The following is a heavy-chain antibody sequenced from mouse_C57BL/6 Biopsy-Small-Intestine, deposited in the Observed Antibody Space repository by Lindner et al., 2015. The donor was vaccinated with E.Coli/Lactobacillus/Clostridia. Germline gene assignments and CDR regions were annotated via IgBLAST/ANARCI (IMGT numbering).Heavy chain of an antibody. CDR1: GYTFSRYW. Sequence: VQLQESGTELVKPGASVNMSCKTSGYTFSRYWLSWVKQRPGQGLEWIGYINPKSYGTTYNQKFKDKATLTVDTSSSTAFMELRSLASEDSAVYYCAAYGYDFDQWGQGTTLTVSS. D-gene: IGHD2-2*01. V-gene: IGHV1-55*01. CDR2: INPKSYGT. CDR3: AAYGYDFDQ. J-gene: IGHJ2*01.